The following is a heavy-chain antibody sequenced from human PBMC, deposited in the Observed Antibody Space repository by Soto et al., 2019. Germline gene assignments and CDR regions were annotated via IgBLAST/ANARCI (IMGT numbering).Heavy chain of an antibody. CDR3: ARGVPAAKPNYYYYYYMDV. Sequence: EVQLVESGGGLVQPGGSLRLSCAASGFTFSSYSMNWVHQAPGKGLEWVSYISSSSSTIYYADSVKGRFTISRDNAKNSLYLQMNSLRAEDTAVYYCARGVPAAKPNYYYYYYMDVWGKGTTVTVSS. J-gene: IGHJ6*03. D-gene: IGHD2-2*01. CDR2: ISSSSSTI. CDR1: GFTFSSYS. V-gene: IGHV3-48*01.